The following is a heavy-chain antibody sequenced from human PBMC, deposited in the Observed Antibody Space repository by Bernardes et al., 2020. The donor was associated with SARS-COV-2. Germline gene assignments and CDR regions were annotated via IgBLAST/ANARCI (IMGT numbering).Heavy chain of an antibody. CDR1: GFPFSIYA. CDR2: ISSSGGST. Sequence: GSLRLSCAVSGFPFSIYAMSWVRQAPGRGLEWVSAISSSGGSTYYADSVKGRFTISRDNSKNTLYLQMNSLRAEDTAVYYCATEDGEWLESWGQGTLVTVSS. V-gene: IGHV3-23*01. J-gene: IGHJ5*01. D-gene: IGHD4-17*01. CDR3: ATEDGEWLES.